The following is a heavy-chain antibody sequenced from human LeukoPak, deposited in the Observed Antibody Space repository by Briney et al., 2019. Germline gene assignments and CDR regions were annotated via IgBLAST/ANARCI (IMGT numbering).Heavy chain of an antibody. CDR2: IDFAGSTK. V-gene: IGHV3-11*01. CDR1: GLIFSDFY. D-gene: IGHD3-22*01. Sequence: GGPLRLSCAASGLIFSDFYMSWIRQAPGKGLEWISYIDFAGSTKYFAASVRGRFNISRDNANSLVYLHMNSLRAEDTAVYYCARGLKYYYDSSGYYGGDYWGQGALVAVSS. J-gene: IGHJ4*02. CDR3: ARGLKYYYDSSGYYGGDY.